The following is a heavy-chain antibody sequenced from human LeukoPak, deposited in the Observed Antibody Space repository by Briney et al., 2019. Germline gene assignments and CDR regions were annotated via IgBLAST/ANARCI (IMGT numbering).Heavy chain of an antibody. CDR2: IYTSGST. CDR1: GGSISSYY. Sequence: SETLSLTCTVSGGSISSYYWSWIRQPPGKGLEWIGYIYTSGSTNYNPSLKSRVTISVATSKNQFSLKLSSVTAADTAVYYCARSSYCGGDCYYIDYWGQGTLVTVSS. V-gene: IGHV4-4*09. J-gene: IGHJ4*02. D-gene: IGHD2-21*02. CDR3: ARSSYCGGDCYYIDY.